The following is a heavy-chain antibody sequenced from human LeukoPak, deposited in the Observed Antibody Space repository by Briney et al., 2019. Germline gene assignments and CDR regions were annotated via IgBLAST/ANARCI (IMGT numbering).Heavy chain of an antibody. D-gene: IGHD2-2*01. CDR1: GYTFTGYY. CDR3: ARDVGDYCSSTNCYASHY. Sequence: GASVKVSCKASGYTFTGYYIHWVRQAPGQGLEWMGWINPHSGGTNYAQKFQGGVTMTRDTSITTAYMELSSLRSDDTAVYYCARDVGDYCSSTNCYASHYWGQGTLVTVSS. J-gene: IGHJ4*02. V-gene: IGHV1-2*02. CDR2: INPHSGGT.